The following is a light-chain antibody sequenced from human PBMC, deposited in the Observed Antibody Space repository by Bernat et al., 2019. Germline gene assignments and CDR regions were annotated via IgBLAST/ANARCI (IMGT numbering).Light chain of an antibody. Sequence: DIQMTQSPSTLSASVGDRVTITCRSSQSISSWLAWYQQKPGKAPKLLIYKASSLESGVPSRFSGSGSGTEFTLTISSLQPDDFATYYCQQYNSYPMYTFGQGTTLVIK. CDR1: QSISSW. J-gene: IGKJ2*01. CDR2: KAS. CDR3: QQYNSYPMYT. V-gene: IGKV1-5*03.